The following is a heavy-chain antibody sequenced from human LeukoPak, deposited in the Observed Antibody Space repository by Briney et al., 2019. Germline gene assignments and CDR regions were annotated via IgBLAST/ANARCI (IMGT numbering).Heavy chain of an antibody. Sequence: RAGGSLRLSCAASGFTVSSNYMSWVRQAPGKGLEWVSVIYSGGSTYYADSVKGRFTISRHSSKNTLYLQMNSLRAEDTAVYYCASTYSGSYWDAFDIWGQGTMVTVSS. V-gene: IGHV3-53*04. CDR1: GFTVSSNY. D-gene: IGHD1-26*01. CDR3: ASTYSGSYWDAFDI. CDR2: IYSGGST. J-gene: IGHJ3*02.